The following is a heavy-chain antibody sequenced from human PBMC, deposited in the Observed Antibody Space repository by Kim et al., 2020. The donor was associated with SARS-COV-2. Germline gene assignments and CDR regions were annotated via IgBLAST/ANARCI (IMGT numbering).Heavy chain of an antibody. CDR3: ARDGTTRNGGYYFDY. J-gene: IGHJ4*01. Sequence: QKVRGEGTITRDTSASTAFMELSSLTSEDTAIYYCARDGTTRNGGYYFDYWGQGALVTVSS. V-gene: IGHV1-3*01. D-gene: IGHD1-1*01.